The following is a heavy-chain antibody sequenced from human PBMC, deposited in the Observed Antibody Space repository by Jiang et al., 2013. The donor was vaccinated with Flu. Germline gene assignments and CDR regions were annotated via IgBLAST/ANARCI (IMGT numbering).Heavy chain of an antibody. J-gene: IGHJ2*01. CDR3: ARDPSGYCTNGACYTTGTSRRSYWYFDL. CDR1: VAPSAVVTG. CDR2: IYHSGST. V-gene: IGHV4-4*02. Sequence: GLVKPSGTPVPRPALSLVAPSAVVTGGVGSASPRKGLEWIGEIYHSGSTNYNPSLKSRVTISVDKSKNQFSLKLSSVTAADTAVYYCARDPSGYCTNGACYTTGTSRRSYWYFDLWGRGTLVTVSS. D-gene: IGHD2-8*01.